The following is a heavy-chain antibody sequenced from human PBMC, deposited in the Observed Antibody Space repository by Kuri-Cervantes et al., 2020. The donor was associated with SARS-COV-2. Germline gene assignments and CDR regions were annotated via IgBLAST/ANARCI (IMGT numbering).Heavy chain of an antibody. CDR2: IDPSDSYT. D-gene: IGHD3-10*01. V-gene: IGHV5-10-1*01. J-gene: IGHJ4*02. CDR3: ARLAKMVRGVIGPDY. CDR1: GYSFTCYW. Sequence: GESLKISCKGSGYSFTCYWISWVRQMPGKGLEWMGRIDPSDSYTNYSPSFQGHVTISADKSISTAYLQWSSLKASDTAMYYCARLAKMVRGVIGPDYWGQGTLVTVSS.